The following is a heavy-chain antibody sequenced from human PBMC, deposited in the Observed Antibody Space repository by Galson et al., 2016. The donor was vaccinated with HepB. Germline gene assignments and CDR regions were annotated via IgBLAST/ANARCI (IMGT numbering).Heavy chain of an antibody. CDR1: GGTFSDFA. D-gene: IGHD3-10*01. CDR3: ARGGGITMVRGVRPGWCDP. V-gene: IGHV1-69*05. Sequence: SVKVSCKASGGTFSDFAISWLRQAPGQGLEWMGGTIPLFGATNYAQKFQVRVPITTDKSTTTVYMDLSRLRSEDPAVYWWARGGGITMVRGVRPGWCDPWGQGTLVTVSS. J-gene: IGHJ5*02. CDR2: TIPLFGAT.